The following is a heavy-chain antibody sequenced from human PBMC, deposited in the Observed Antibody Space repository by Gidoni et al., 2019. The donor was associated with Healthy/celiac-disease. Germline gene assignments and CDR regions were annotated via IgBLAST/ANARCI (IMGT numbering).Heavy chain of an antibody. CDR3: ASRETVLRFLEWPFLHLPSGHYGMDV. Sequence: QLQLQESGPGLVKPSETLSLTCTVSGGSISSSSYYWGWIRPPPGKGREWIGSIYYSWRTYYTPSLKSRVTISVDTSKNQFSLKLSSVTAADTAVYYCASRETVLRFLEWPFLHLPSGHYGMDVWGQGTTVTVSS. D-gene: IGHD3-3*01. CDR1: GGSISSSSYY. J-gene: IGHJ6*02. CDR2: IYYSWRT. V-gene: IGHV4-39*01.